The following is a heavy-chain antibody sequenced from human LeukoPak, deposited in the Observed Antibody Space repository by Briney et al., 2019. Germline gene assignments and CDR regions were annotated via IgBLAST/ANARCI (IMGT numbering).Heavy chain of an antibody. Sequence: ASVKVSCKASGYSFSTFDINWVRQAPGQGPEWMGWMNPNSGNTGYAQKFQGRVTLTRSTPMTTAYMELSSLRSEDTAVYYCARQSLDGGSCYDYWGQGTPVTISS. CDR2: MNPNSGNT. CDR1: GYSFSTFD. D-gene: IGHD2-15*01. V-gene: IGHV1-8*01. CDR3: ARQSLDGGSCYDY. J-gene: IGHJ4*02.